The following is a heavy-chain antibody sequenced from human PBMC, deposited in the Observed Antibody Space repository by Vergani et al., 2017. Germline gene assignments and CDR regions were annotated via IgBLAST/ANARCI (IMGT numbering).Heavy chain of an antibody. Sequence: VQLVESGGGLVQPGGSLRLSCAASGFTVSSNYMSWVRQAPGKGLEWVSVIYSGGSTYYADSVKGRFTISRDNSKNTLYLQMNSLRAEDTAVYYCARDGPRSRGSFDYWGQGTLVTVSS. CDR3: ARDGPRSRGSFDY. D-gene: IGHD3-10*01. CDR2: IYSGGST. CDR1: GFTVSSNY. J-gene: IGHJ4*02. V-gene: IGHV3-66*02.